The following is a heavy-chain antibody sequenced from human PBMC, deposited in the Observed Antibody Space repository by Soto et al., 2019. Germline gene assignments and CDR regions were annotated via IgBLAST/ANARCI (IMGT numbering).Heavy chain of an antibody. CDR1: GGSISSYY. D-gene: IGHD3-22*01. Sequence: KASETLSLTCTVSGGSISSYYWSWIRQPPGKGLEWIGYIYYSGSTNYNPSLKSRVTISVDTSKNQFSLKLSSVTAADTAVYYCARGAAYYYDSSGYSPVFDYWGQGTLVTVSS. CDR3: ARGAAYYYDSSGYSPVFDY. J-gene: IGHJ4*02. V-gene: IGHV4-59*01. CDR2: IYYSGST.